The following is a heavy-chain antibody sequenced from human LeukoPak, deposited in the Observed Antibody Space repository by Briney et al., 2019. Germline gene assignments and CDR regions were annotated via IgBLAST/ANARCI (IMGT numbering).Heavy chain of an antibody. CDR3: ARRDIVATIST. D-gene: IGHD5-12*01. CDR1: GGSISSSSHY. J-gene: IGHJ4*02. V-gene: IGHV4-39*01. Sequence: PSETLSLTCTVSGGSISSSSHYWAWIRQSPGKGLEWIGSIYYSGTTYYNPSLKSRITISVDTSKNQFSLKLSSVTAADTAVYYCARRDIVATISTWGQGTLVTVSS. CDR2: IYYSGTT.